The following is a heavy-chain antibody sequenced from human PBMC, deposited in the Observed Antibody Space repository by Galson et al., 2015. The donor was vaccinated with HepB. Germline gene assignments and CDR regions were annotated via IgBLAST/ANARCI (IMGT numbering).Heavy chain of an antibody. D-gene: IGHD3-16*01. V-gene: IGHV3-23*01. J-gene: IGHJ6*02. CDR2: ISAGGDTT. CDR1: GFTFSNYA. Sequence: SLRLSCAASGFTFSNYAMTWVRQAPGKGLEWVSSISAGGDTTYYADSVKGRFTISRDNAKKMLSLRTNSLRAEDTAVYYCAKGDVWGPAARNHGMDVWGQGTTVTVSS. CDR3: AKGDVWGPAARNHGMDV.